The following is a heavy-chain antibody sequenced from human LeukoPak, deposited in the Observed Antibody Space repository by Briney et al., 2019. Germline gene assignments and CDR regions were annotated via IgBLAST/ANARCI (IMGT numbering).Heavy chain of an antibody. V-gene: IGHV4-59*01. CDR3: ARRVNWFDP. Sequence: PSETLSLTCTVSGVSISSYYWSWIRQPPGKGLEWIGYIYYSGSTNYNPSLKSRVTISVDTSKNQFSLMLTSVTAADTAVYYCARRVNWFDPGLQGTLVTVSS. CDR1: GVSISSYY. CDR2: IYYSGST. J-gene: IGHJ5*02.